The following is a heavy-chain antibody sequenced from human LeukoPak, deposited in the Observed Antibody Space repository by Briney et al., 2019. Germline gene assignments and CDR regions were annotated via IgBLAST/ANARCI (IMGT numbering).Heavy chain of an antibody. CDR2: IYTSGST. J-gene: IGHJ3*02. CDR3: ARDGATVTYDAFDI. Sequence: KPSETLSLTCTVSGGSISSYYWSWIRQPAGKGLEWIGRIYTSGSTNYNPSLKSRVTMSVDTSKNQFSLKLSSVTAADTAVYYCARDGATVTYDAFDIWGQGTMVTVS. CDR1: GGSISSYY. V-gene: IGHV4-4*07. D-gene: IGHD4-17*01.